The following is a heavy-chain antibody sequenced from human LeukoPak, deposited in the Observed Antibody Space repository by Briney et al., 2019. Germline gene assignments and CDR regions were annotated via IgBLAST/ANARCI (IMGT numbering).Heavy chain of an antibody. D-gene: IGHD1-1*01. CDR2: IYSGGST. Sequence: GGSLRLSCAASGFTVGSNYMSWVRQTPGKGLEWVSVIYSGGSTYYADSVKGRFTISRDNSKNTLYLQMNSLRAEDTAVYYCARGGDNYSFDYWGQGTLVTVSS. CDR3: ARGGDNYSFDY. J-gene: IGHJ4*02. V-gene: IGHV3-53*01. CDR1: GFTVGSNY.